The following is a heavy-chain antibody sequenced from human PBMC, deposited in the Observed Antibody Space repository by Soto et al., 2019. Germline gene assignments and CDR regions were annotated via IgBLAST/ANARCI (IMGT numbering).Heavy chain of an antibody. D-gene: IGHD5-12*01. CDR3: ARASGYGPSYYFDY. Sequence: GPGPRPPSETLSLTCAVSGYSISSGYYWGWIRQPPGKGLEWIGSIYHSGSTYYNPSLKSRVTISVDTSKNQFSLKLSSVTAADTAVYYCARASGYGPSYYFDYWGQGTLVTVSS. J-gene: IGHJ4*02. CDR2: IYHSGST. CDR1: GYSISSGYY. V-gene: IGHV4-38-2*01.